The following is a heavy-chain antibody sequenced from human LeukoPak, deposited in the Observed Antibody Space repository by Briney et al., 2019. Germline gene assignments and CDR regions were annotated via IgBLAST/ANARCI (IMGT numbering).Heavy chain of an antibody. D-gene: IGHD3-10*01. CDR1: GGSFSGYY. CDR2: INHSGST. CDR3: ARSSYYYAADASDI. V-gene: IGHV4-34*01. J-gene: IGHJ3*02. Sequence: SETLSLTCAAYGGSFSGYYWSWIRQSPGKGLDWIGEINHSGSTNYNPSLKSRVTISVDTSKNQFSLKLSSVTAADTAVYYCARSSYYYAADASDIWGQGTLVTVSS.